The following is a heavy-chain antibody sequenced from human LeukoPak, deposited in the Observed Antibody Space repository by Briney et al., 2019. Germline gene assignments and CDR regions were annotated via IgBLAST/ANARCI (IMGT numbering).Heavy chain of an antibody. D-gene: IGHD1/OR15-1a*01. CDR2: VYHSGTT. CDR3: ARGTGFDP. J-gene: IGHJ5*02. CDR1: NYSISSGYY. Sequence: SETLSLTCTVSNYSISSGYYWGWIRQPPGKGLEWIGDVYHSGTTNYNPFLKSRVAISVDTSKNQFSLRLSSVTAADTAVYYCARGTGFDPWGQGTLVTVSS. V-gene: IGHV4-38-2*02.